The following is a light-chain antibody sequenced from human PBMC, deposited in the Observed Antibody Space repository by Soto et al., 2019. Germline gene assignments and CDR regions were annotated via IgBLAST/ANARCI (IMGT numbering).Light chain of an antibody. CDR2: GTS. J-gene: IGKJ5*01. CDR3: QQRSRWIT. V-gene: IGKV3-11*01. Sequence: EIVLTQSPATLSLSPGERATLSCGASQSLDSFLAWYQQKPGQAPRLLIYGTSNRATGVPARFSGSGSGTDFTLTISSLEPEDFAVYYCQQRSRWITFGQGTRLEIK. CDR1: QSLDSF.